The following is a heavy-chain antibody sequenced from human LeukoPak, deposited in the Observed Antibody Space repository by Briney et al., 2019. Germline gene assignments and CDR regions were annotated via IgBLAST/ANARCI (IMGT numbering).Heavy chain of an antibody. D-gene: IGHD5-12*01. CDR1: GFIFSKFA. CDR3: ASPYSGYDGVSLDYY. CDR2: IFPDENTK. Sequence: PGGSLRLSCEASGFIFSKFAMTWGRQAPGKGLEWVAVIFPDENTKLYADSVKGRFTISRDNSKNKLFLQMDSLRPDDTAVYYCASPYSGYDGVSLDYYWGQGTLVTVSS. J-gene: IGHJ4*02. V-gene: IGHV3-30*04.